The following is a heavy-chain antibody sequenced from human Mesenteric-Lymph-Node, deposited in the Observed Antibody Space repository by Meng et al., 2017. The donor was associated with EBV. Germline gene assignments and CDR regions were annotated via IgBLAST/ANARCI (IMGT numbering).Heavy chain of an antibody. V-gene: IGHV4-4*02. CDR1: GDSISSYHW. CDR2: IYHSGRT. Sequence: VQLQESGPGLVQPSGTLSLTCAVSGDSISSYHWWSWVRQSPGKGLEWIGEIYHSGRTNYNPSFKSRVTISEGKSGTQFSLKLTSVTAADTAVYYCASGRGGYYLFDSWGQGTLVTVSS. J-gene: IGHJ4*02. CDR3: ASGRGGYYLFDS. D-gene: IGHD3-22*01.